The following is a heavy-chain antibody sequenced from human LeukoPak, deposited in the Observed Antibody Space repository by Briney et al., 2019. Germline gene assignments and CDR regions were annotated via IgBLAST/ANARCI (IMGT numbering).Heavy chain of an antibody. CDR1: GGSISSGSYY. V-gene: IGHV4-61*02. Sequence: SETLSLTCTVSGGSISSGSYYWSWIRQPAGKGLEWIGRIYTSGSTNYNPSLKSRVTISVDTSKNQFSLKLSSVTAADTAVYYCARNVGMDVWGKGTTVTVSS. CDR2: IYTSGST. J-gene: IGHJ6*04. CDR3: ARNVGMDV.